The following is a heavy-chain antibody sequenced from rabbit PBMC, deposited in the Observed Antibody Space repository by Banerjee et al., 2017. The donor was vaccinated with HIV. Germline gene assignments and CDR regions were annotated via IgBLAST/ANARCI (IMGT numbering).Heavy chain of an antibody. J-gene: IGHJ4*01. D-gene: IGHD3-3*01. CDR2: IYAGSSGST. Sequence: QSLEESGGGLVKPGGTLTLTCKASGIDFSSYWICWVRQAPGKGLEWIACIYAGSSGSTYYASWAKGRFTISKTSSTTVTLQMTSLTAADTATYFCARGLVAGVLDLWGPGTLVTVS. CDR3: ARGLVAGVLDL. CDR1: GIDFSSYW. V-gene: IGHV1S40*01.